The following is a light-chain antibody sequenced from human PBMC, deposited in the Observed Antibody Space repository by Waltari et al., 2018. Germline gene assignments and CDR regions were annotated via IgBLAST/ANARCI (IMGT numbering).Light chain of an antibody. Sequence: RATLSCRARQSFSRSLAWYQQKPGQAPSLLIYGASSRATGIPDRFSGSGSGTDFSLTISRLEPEDFAVYYCQHYVRLPVSFGQGTKVEIK. CDR1: QSFSRS. V-gene: IGKV3-20*01. CDR3: QHYVRLPVS. CDR2: GAS. J-gene: IGKJ1*01.